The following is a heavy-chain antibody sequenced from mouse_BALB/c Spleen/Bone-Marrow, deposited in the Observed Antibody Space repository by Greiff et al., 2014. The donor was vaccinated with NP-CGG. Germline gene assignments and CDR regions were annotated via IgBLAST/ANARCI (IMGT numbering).Heavy chain of an antibody. CDR1: GYTFTSYW. J-gene: IGHJ3*01. CDR2: INPSTGYT. Sequence: VQGVESGAELAKPGASVKMSCKASGYTFTSYWMHWVKQRPGQGLEWIGYINPSTGYTEYNQKFKDKATLTADKSSSTAYMQLSSLTSEDSAVYYCARSEGYYEWFAYWGQGTLVTVSA. V-gene: IGHV1-7*01. CDR3: ARSEGYYEWFAY. D-gene: IGHD2-3*01.